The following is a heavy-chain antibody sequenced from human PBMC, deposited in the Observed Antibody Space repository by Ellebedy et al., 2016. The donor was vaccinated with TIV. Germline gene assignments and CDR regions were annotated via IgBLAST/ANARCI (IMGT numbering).Heavy chain of an antibody. Sequence: GESLKISCATSGFIFSDYAISWVRQPPGKGLEWVSTISGRGESTFAADSVKGRFTISRDNSKNTLYLQMNSLRVEDTAIYYCANRVDYWGQGTLVTVSS. D-gene: IGHD5-24*01. J-gene: IGHJ4*02. CDR3: ANRVDY. CDR2: ISGRGEST. V-gene: IGHV3-23*01. CDR1: GFIFSDYA.